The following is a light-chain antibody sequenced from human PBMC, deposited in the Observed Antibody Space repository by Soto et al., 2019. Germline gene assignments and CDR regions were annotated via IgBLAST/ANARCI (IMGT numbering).Light chain of an antibody. CDR1: SIDVGGYNY. CDR2: DVS. J-gene: IGLJ2*01. Sequence: QSALTQPASVSGFPGQSITISCTGTSIDVGGYNYVSWYQQHPGKAPKLMIYDVSNRPSGVSNRFSGSKSGNTASLTISGLQAEDEADYYCSSYTSSSNLGVFGGGTKLTVL. CDR3: SSYTSSSNLGV. V-gene: IGLV2-14*01.